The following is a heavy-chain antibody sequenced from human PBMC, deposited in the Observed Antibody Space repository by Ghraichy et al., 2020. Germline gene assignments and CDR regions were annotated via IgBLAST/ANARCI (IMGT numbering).Heavy chain of an antibody. D-gene: IGHD3-16*01. V-gene: IGHV4-59*01. Sequence: SETLSLTCTVSGDSLSSYYWSWIRQPPGKGLECIGYTYYTGSTNYNPSLKSRITISVDRSKNQISLRLRSVTAADTGVYYCARGVSVKYYGMDVWGQWTTFAVSS. CDR1: GDSLSSYY. J-gene: IGHJ6*02. CDR2: TYYTGST. CDR3: ARGVSVKYYGMDV.